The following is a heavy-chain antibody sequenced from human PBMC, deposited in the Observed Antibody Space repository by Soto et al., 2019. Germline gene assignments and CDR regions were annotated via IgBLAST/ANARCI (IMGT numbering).Heavy chain of an antibody. Sequence: TLSLTCTVSGGSISSSSYYWGWIRQPPGKGLEWIGSIYYSGSTYYNPSLKSRVTISVDTSKNQFSLKLSSVTAADTAVYYCARLSTFGGVIGQFDYWGQGTLVTVSS. D-gene: IGHD3-16*02. CDR3: ARLSTFGGVIGQFDY. V-gene: IGHV4-39*01. CDR1: GGSISSSSYY. J-gene: IGHJ4*02. CDR2: IYYSGST.